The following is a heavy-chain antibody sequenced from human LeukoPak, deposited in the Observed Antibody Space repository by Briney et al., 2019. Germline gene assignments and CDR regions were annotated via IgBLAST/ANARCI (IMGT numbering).Heavy chain of an antibody. CDR3: ARSGSYSYYGLDV. J-gene: IGHJ6*02. V-gene: IGHV4-34*01. Sequence: SETLSLTCAVYGGSFSGYYWSWIRQPPGKGLEWIGEINQSGSTNYNPPLKSRVTISVDTSKNQFSLKLSSVTAADTAVYYCARSGSYSYYGLDVRGQGTTVTVSS. CDR1: GGSFSGYY. D-gene: IGHD1-26*01. CDR2: INQSGST.